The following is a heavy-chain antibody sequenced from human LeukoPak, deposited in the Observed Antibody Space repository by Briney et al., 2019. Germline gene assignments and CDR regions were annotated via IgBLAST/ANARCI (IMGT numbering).Heavy chain of an antibody. D-gene: IGHD3-22*01. Sequence: PGGSLRLSCAASGFTFNRRGMHWVRQAPGKGLEWVAFIRYDGGETFYADFVKGRFTISRDNSKNTLSLQLNTLRPEDTALYYCAKDNKAYYEMGYMDVWGKGTTVTVSS. V-gene: IGHV3-30*02. CDR1: GFTFNRRG. CDR2: IRYDGGET. J-gene: IGHJ6*03. CDR3: AKDNKAYYEMGYMDV.